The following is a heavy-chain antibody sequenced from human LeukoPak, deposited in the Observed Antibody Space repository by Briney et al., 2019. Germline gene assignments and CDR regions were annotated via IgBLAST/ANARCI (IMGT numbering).Heavy chain of an antibody. CDR3: ATTGIKTYYYDSGGYPSPYFDY. Sequence: GGSLRLSCAASGFTFSSYAMSWVRQAPGKGLEWVSAISGSGGSTYYADSVKGRFTISRDNSKNTLYLQMNSLRAEDTAVYYCATTGIKTYYYDSGGYPSPYFDYWGQGTLVTVSS. D-gene: IGHD3-22*01. CDR1: GFTFSSYA. CDR2: ISGSGGST. J-gene: IGHJ4*02. V-gene: IGHV3-23*01.